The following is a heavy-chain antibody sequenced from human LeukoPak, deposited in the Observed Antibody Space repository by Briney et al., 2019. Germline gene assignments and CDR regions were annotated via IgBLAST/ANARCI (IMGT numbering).Heavy chain of an antibody. CDR1: GGSISSYD. CDR2: IYSSGTT. D-gene: IGHD6-19*01. V-gene: IGHV4-4*07. Sequence: SETLSLTCTVSGGSISSYDWSWIRQPAGKGLEWIGRIYSSGTTNYNPSLKSRITMSGDTSKNQFSLTVNSVTAADTAVYYCARDGPYSSGWYDYWGQGTLVTVSS. CDR3: ARDGPYSSGWYDY. J-gene: IGHJ4*02.